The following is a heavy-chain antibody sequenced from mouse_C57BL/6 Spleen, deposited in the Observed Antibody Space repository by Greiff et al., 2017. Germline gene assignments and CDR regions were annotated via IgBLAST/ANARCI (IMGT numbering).Heavy chain of an antibody. D-gene: IGHD4-1*01. J-gene: IGHJ3*01. CDR3: ARANRDGDWFAY. CDR1: GYTFTDYY. CDR2: INPNNGGT. Sequence: VQLQQSGPELVKPGASVKISCKASGYTFTDYYMNWVKQSHGKSLEWIGDINPNNGGTSYNQKFKGKATLTVDKSSSTAYMELRSLTSEDSAVYYCARANRDGDWFAYWGQGTLVTVSA. V-gene: IGHV1-26*01.